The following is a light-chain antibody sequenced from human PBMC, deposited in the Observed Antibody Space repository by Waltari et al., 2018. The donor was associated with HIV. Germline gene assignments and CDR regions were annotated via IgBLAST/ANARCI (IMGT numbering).Light chain of an antibody. CDR1: QSVGTY. CDR3: QQRSDWPLT. J-gene: IGKJ4*01. V-gene: IGKV3-11*01. CDR2: DAS. Sequence: EIVFTQSPATLSLSPGERATLSCRTSQSVGTYLAWFQQSPGQAPRLLIYDASSRATGIPARFSGSGSGTDFTLTISSLEPEDFAVYYCQQRSDWPLTFGGGTKVEIK.